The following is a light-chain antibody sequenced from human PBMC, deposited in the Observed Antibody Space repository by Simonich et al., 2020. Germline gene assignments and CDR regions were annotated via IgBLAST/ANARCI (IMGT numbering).Light chain of an antibody. Sequence: QSALTQPPSASGSPGQSVTISCPGTSSDVGGYNYVSWYQQHPGKAPNLMIYDVSKRPSGVSNRFSGSKSGNTASLTISGLQAEDEADYYCSSYTSSSTWVFGGGTKLTVL. CDR3: SSYTSSSTWV. J-gene: IGLJ3*02. CDR2: DVS. V-gene: IGLV2-14*01. CDR1: SSDVGGYNY.